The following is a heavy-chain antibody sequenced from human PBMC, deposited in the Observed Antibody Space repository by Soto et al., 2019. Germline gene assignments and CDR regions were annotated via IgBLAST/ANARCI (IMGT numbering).Heavy chain of an antibody. D-gene: IGHD3-22*01. Sequence: PGGSLRLSCAASGFTFSSYAMSWVRQAPGKGLEWASVIGASGTSTYYADSVKGRFTISRDNSKNTMYLQINNLRAEDTAIYYCAKVYYYDSNGYFRHFDSWGPGTLVTVSS. CDR2: IGASGTST. CDR3: AKVYYYDSNGYFRHFDS. V-gene: IGHV3-23*01. CDR1: GFTFSSYA. J-gene: IGHJ4*02.